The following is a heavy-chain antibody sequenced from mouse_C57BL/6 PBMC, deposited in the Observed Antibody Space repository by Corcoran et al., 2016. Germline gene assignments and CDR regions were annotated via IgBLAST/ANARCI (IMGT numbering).Heavy chain of an antibody. D-gene: IGHD2-4*01. CDR3: AREGGLPSYYAMDY. Sequence: QVQLKQSGAELVRPGASVKLSCKASGYTFTDYYINWVKQRPGQGLEWIARIYPGSGNTYYNEKFKGKATLTAEKSSSTAYMQLSSLTSEDSAVYFCAREGGLPSYYAMDYWGQGTSVTVSS. CDR1: GYTFTDYY. J-gene: IGHJ4*01. CDR2: IYPGSGNT. V-gene: IGHV1-76*01.